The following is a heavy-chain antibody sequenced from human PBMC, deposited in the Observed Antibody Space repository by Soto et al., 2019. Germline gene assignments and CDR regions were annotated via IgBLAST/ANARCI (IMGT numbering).Heavy chain of an antibody. CDR3: ARGSSSWYLDAFDI. CDR1: GFTFSIYE. Sequence: GSLRLSCPASGFTFSIYEMNWVLQAPGKGLDWVSYISSSGSTIYYADSVKGRFTISRDNAKNSLYLQMNSLRAEDTAVYYCARGSSSWYLDAFDIWGQGTMVTV. J-gene: IGHJ3*02. D-gene: IGHD6-13*01. V-gene: IGHV3-48*03. CDR2: ISSSGSTI.